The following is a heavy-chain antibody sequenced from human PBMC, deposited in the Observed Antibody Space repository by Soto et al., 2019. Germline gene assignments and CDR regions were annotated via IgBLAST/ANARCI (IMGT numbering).Heavy chain of an antibody. V-gene: IGHV3-15*07. CDR1: GFTFSNAW. J-gene: IGHJ4*02. Sequence: GGSLRLSCAASGFTFSNAWMNWVRQAPGKGLEWVGRIKSKTDGGTTDYAAPVKGRFTISRDDSKNTLYLQMNSLKTEDTAVYYCTTLSTGYDFWSGYYLNFDYWGQGTLVTVSS. D-gene: IGHD3-3*01. CDR2: IKSKTDGGTT. CDR3: TTLSTGYDFWSGYYLNFDY.